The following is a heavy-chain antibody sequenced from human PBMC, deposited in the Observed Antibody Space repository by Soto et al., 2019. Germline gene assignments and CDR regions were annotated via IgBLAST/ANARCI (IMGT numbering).Heavy chain of an antibody. CDR1: GFSLSTSGVG. D-gene: IGHD3-10*01. Sequence: QITLKESGPTLVKPTQTLTLTCTFSGFSLSTSGVGVGWIRQPPGKALEWLARIYWDDDKRYSPSLKSRLTITNDTSKTQVVLTSTTIDPVDTATYYCAHRDYSASGRYYIVFDYWGQGTLVTVSS. CDR2: IYWDDDK. V-gene: IGHV2-5*02. CDR3: AHRDYSASGRYYIVFDY. J-gene: IGHJ4*02.